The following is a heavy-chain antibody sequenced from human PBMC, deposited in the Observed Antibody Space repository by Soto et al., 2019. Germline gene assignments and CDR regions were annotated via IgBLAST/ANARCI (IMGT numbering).Heavy chain of an antibody. J-gene: IGHJ4*02. CDR2: ISGSGGST. CDR1: GFTFSSYA. D-gene: IGHD6-13*01. Sequence: PGGSLRLSCAASGFTFSSYAMSWVRQAPGKGLEWVSAISGSGGSTYYADSVKGRFTISRDNSKNTLYLQVNSLRAEDTAVYYCAKSRGASWFFDYWGQGTLVTVSS. V-gene: IGHV3-23*01. CDR3: AKSRGASWFFDY.